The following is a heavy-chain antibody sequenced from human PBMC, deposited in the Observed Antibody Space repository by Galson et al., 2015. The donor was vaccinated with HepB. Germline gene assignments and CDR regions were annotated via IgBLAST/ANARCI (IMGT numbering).Heavy chain of an antibody. J-gene: IGHJ6*03. Sequence: SLRLSCAASGFTFSSFGMHWVRQAPGKGLEWVAVISYDGSDKYYADSVKGQFTISRDNFKRTLYLQMNRLRPEDTAVYYCAKGGGSYSDYFYMDVWGKGTTVTVSS. CDR2: ISYDGSDK. CDR3: AKGGGSYSDYFYMDV. D-gene: IGHD1-26*01. CDR1: GFTFSSFG. V-gene: IGHV3-30*18.